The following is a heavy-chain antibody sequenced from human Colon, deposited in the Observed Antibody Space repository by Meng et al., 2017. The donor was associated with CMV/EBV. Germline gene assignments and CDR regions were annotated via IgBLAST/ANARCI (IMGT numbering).Heavy chain of an antibody. CDR2: IYYNGNT. V-gene: IGHV4-61*05. J-gene: IGHJ5*02. Sequence: SPSLTRTVSGGSITSRTYYWSWIRQRPGKGRELIGFIYYNGNTDDKPSLKSRLTISIDTTKSQFFLKLTSMTAADTAVYYGAKIEGRCDSQSCSYYRWLDPWGQGILVTVSS. D-gene: IGHD2/OR15-2a*01. CDR3: AKIEGRCDSQSCSYYRWLDP. CDR1: GGSITSRTYY.